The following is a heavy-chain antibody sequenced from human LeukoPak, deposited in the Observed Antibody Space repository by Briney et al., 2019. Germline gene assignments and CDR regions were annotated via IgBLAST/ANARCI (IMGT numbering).Heavy chain of an antibody. CDR1: GFTFDDYA. V-gene: IGHV3-9*03. J-gene: IGHJ6*03. D-gene: IGHD6-19*01. Sequence: PGRSLRLSCAASGFTFDDYAMHWVRRAPGKGLEWVSGISWNSGSIGYADSVKGRFTISRDNAKNSLYLQMNSLRAEDMALYYCAKDKGAVAGYYMDVWGKGTTVTVSS. CDR3: AKDKGAVAGYYMDV. CDR2: ISWNSGSI.